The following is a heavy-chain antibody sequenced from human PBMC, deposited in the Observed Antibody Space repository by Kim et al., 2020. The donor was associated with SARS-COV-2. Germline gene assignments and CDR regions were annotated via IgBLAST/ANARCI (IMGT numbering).Heavy chain of an antibody. D-gene: IGHD6-13*01. CDR3: ARRIAAAGTGAFDI. J-gene: IGHJ3*02. V-gene: IGHV4-39*01. Sequence: LKSRVTISVDTSKNQFSLKLSSVTAADTAVYYCARRIAAAGTGAFDIWGQGTMVTVSS.